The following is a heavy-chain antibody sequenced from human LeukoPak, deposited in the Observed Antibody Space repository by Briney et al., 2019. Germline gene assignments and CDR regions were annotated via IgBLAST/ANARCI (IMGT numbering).Heavy chain of an antibody. D-gene: IGHD3-22*01. CDR1: GGSFSGYY. Sequence: NPSETLSLTCAVYGGSFSGYYWSWIRQPPGKGLEWIGDIYYSGSIKYNPSLKSRVTMSVDTSKNQFSLKLSSVTAADTAIYYCARENPSGYYNRPIDYWGQGTLVTVSS. J-gene: IGHJ4*02. V-gene: IGHV4-59*01. CDR3: ARENPSGYYNRPIDY. CDR2: IYYSGSI.